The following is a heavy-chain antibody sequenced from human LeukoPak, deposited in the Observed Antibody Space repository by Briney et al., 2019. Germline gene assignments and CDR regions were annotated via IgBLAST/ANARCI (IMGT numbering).Heavy chain of an antibody. J-gene: IGHJ3*02. CDR1: GFTFSSYS. V-gene: IGHV3-21*01. D-gene: IGHD1-1*01. CDR2: ISSSSSYI. Sequence: PGGSLRLSCAASGFTFSSYSINWVRQAPGKGLEWVSSISSSSSYIYYADSVKGRFTISRDNAKNSLYLQMNSLRAEDTAVYYCARDIVWEDWNHEGAFDIWGQGTMVTVSS. CDR3: ARDIVWEDWNHEGAFDI.